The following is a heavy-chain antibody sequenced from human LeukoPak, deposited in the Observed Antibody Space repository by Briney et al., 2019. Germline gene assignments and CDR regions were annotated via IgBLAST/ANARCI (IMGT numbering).Heavy chain of an antibody. J-gene: IGHJ4*02. D-gene: IGHD6-19*01. CDR2: IYSTGST. CDR3: ARHEGLARLFDY. CDR1: GSSISNYY. Sequence: SETLSLTCSVSGSSISNYYWSWIRQSPGKGLEWIGYIYSTGSTDYNPSLKSRVTISVETSKNQFSLRLSSVTAADTAVYFCARHEGLARLFDYWGQGTLVPVSS. V-gene: IGHV4-59*08.